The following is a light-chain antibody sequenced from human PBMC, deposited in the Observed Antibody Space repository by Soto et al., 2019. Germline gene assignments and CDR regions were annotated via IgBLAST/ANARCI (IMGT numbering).Light chain of an antibody. CDR1: SSNIGAGYD. J-gene: IGLJ3*02. CDR2: ANN. V-gene: IGLV1-40*01. CDR3: QSYDSSLSGSV. Sequence: QPVLTQPPSVSGAPGQRVTISCTGSSSNIGAGYDVHWYQQLPGTAPKLLIYANNNRPSGVSDRFSGSKSGTSASLAITGLQADDEADYYCQSYDSSLSGSVFGGGTKVTV.